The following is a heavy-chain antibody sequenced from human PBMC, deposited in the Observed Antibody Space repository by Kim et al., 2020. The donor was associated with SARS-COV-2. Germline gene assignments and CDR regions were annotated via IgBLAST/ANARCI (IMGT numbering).Heavy chain of an antibody. V-gene: IGHV5-51*01. CDR1: GYRFTTYW. D-gene: IGHD3-16*01. CDR3: TRLGATTAPYYFDF. CDR2: IYPADSDA. Sequence: GESLKISCKGTGYRFTTYWIAWVRQMPGKGLEWMGIIYPADSDARYSPSFQDQVTISADKSISTAYLQWNSLKASDTAIYFCTRLGATTAPYYFDFWGQGTLVTVSS. J-gene: IGHJ4*02.